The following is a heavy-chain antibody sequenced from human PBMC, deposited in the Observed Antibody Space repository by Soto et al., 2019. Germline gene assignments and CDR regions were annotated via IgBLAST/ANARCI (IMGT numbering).Heavy chain of an antibody. CDR2: IYYSGST. Sequence: PSETLSLTCTVSGGSISNGAYYWNWIRQHPGKGLEWIGYIYYSGSTYYNPSLKSRVTISVDTSKNQFSLNLSSVTAADTAVYYCARCREAYNSYGMDVWGQGTTVTVSS. CDR3: ARCREAYNSYGMDV. J-gene: IGHJ6*02. CDR1: GGSISNGAYY. V-gene: IGHV4-31*03. D-gene: IGHD1-1*01.